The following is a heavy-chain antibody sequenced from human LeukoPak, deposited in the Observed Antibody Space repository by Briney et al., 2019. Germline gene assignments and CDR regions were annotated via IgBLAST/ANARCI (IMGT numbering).Heavy chain of an antibody. V-gene: IGHV3-23*01. J-gene: IGHJ4*02. CDR2: ISDSGKST. CDR1: GFSVSTSA. D-gene: IGHD5-18*01. Sequence: PGGSLRLSCAASGFSVSTSAMSWVRQAPGKGLEWLSAISDSGKSTSYADSVTGRFTISRDNSKNTVFLQMTRLRAEDTALYYCAKRGYSYGPDYFDSWGQGSLVTVSS. CDR3: AKRGYSYGPDYFDS.